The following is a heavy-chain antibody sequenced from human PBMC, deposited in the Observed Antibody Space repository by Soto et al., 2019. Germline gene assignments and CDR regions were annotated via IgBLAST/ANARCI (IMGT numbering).Heavy chain of an antibody. V-gene: IGHV4-31*03. D-gene: IGHD3-10*01. J-gene: IGHJ6*02. CDR1: GGSISSGGYY. Sequence: TSETLSLTCTVSGGSISSGGYYWSWIRQHPGKGLEWIGYIYYSGSTYYNPSLKSRVTISVDTSKNQFSLKLSSVTAADTAVYYCARVEAVRGVANYYYGMDVWGQGTTVTAP. CDR3: ARVEAVRGVANYYYGMDV. CDR2: IYYSGST.